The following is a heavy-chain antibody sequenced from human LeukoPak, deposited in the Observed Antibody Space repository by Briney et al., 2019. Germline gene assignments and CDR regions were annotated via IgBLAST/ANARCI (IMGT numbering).Heavy chain of an antibody. CDR1: GFTFSSYS. CDR3: ARTPRGAAAPGDRGY. V-gene: IGHV3-21*01. J-gene: IGHJ4*02. Sequence: PGGSLRLSCAASGFTFSSYSMNWVRQAPGKGLEWVSSISSSSYIYYADSVKGRFTISRDNAKNSLYLQMNSLRAEDTAVYYCARTPRGAAAPGDRGYWGQGTLVTVSS. D-gene: IGHD6-13*01. CDR2: ISSSSYI.